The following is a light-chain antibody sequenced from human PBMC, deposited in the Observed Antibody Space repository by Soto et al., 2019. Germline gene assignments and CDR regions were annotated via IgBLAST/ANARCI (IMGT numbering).Light chain of an antibody. J-gene: IGKJ4*01. CDR1: QSIASW. V-gene: IGKV1-12*01. CDR3: LQSSSLPLN. CDR2: AAS. Sequence: DIQMTQSPSSVSASVGDGVTISCRASQSIASWLAWYQQRPGKAPRLLIYAASRLQRGVPSRFRGSESGTDFTLTINNLQPEDFATYYCLQSSSLPLNFGGGTKVDI.